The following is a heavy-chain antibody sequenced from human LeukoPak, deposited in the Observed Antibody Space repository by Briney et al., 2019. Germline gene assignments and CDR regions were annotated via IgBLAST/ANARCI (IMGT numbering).Heavy chain of an antibody. CDR2: INSDGSST. J-gene: IGHJ4*02. CDR1: GFAFSSYW. CDR3: ARTYYYDTSGYNYPFDY. V-gene: IGHV3-74*01. Sequence: GGSLRLSCAASGFAFSSYWMHWVRQAPGKGLVWVSRINSDGSSTNYADSEKGRFTISRDNAKNTLYLQMNSLRAEDTAVYYCARTYYYDTSGYNYPFDYWGQGTLVTVSS. D-gene: IGHD3-22*01.